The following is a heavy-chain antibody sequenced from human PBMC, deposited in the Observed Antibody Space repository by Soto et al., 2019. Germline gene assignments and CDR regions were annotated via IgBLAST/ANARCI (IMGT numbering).Heavy chain of an antibody. D-gene: IGHD3-9*01. CDR3: ASVDFDWLLLGGWFDL. Sequence: PSETLSLTCTVSGGSISSSSYYWGWIRQPPGKGLEWIGSIYYSGSTYYNPSLKSRVTISVDTSKNQFSLKLSSVTAADTAVYYCASVDFDWLLLGGWFDLWGKGTLVTVYS. J-gene: IGHJ5*02. CDR1: GGSISSSSYY. CDR2: IYYSGST. V-gene: IGHV4-39*01.